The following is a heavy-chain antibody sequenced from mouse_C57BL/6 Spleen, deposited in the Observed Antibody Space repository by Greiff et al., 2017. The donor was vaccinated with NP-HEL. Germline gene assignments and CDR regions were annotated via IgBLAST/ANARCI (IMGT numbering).Heavy chain of an antibody. D-gene: IGHD2-2*01. Sequence: EVQLQQSGPGMVKPSQSLSLTCTVTGYSITSGYDWHWIRHFPGNKLEWMGYISYSGSTNYNPSLKSRISITHDTSKNHFFLKLNSVTTEDTATYYCARDHEGYGYDGACAYWGQGTLVTVSA. CDR2: ISYSGST. V-gene: IGHV3-1*01. CDR1: GYSITSGYD. CDR3: ARDHEGYGYDGACAY. J-gene: IGHJ3*01.